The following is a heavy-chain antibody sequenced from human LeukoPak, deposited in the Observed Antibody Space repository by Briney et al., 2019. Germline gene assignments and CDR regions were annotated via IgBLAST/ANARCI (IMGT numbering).Heavy chain of an antibody. Sequence: SVKVSCKASGGTFSSYAISWVRQAPGQGLEWMGRIIPILGIANYAQKFQGRVTITADKSTSTAYMELSSLRSEDTAVYYCATALVVVVAAPAFDIWGQGTMVTVSS. CDR3: ATALVVVVAAPAFDI. CDR1: GGTFSSYA. CDR2: IIPILGIA. D-gene: IGHD2-15*01. V-gene: IGHV1-69*04. J-gene: IGHJ3*02.